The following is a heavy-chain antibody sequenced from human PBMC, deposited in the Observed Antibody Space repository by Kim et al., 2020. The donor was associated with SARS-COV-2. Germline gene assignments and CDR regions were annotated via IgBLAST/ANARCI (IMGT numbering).Heavy chain of an antibody. CDR2: IYPGDSDT. D-gene: IGHD6-19*01. Sequence: GESLKISCKGSGYTFTSYWIGWVRQMPGQGLEWMGIIYPGDSDTRYSPSFQGQVTISADKSITTAYLQWSSLKASDTAIYYCARQGGWKTVAGTKVAFDIWGQGKMVTVSS. CDR3: ARQGGWKTVAGTKVAFDI. CDR1: GYTFTSYW. V-gene: IGHV5-51*01. J-gene: IGHJ3*02.